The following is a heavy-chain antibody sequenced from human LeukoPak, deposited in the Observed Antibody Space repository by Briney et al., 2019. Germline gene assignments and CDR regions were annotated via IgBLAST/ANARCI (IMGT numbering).Heavy chain of an antibody. CDR2: IYYSGST. CDR3: ARYYGSGSRYDTFDI. V-gene: IGHV4-39*01. Sequence: SETLSLTCTVSGGSISSSSYYWGWIRQPPGKGLEWIGSIYYSGSTYYNPSLKSRVTISVDTSKNQFSLKLSSVTAADTAVYYCARYYGSGSRYDTFDIWGQGTMVTVSS. J-gene: IGHJ3*02. CDR1: GGSISSSSYY. D-gene: IGHD3-10*01.